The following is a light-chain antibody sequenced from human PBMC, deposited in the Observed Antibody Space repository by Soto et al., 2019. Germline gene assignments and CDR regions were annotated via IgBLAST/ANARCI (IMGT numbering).Light chain of an antibody. CDR2: GAS. V-gene: IGKV3-20*01. Sequence: EIVLTQSPGTLSLSPGERATLSCRASQSVSSTYLAWYQQKPGQAPRLLISGASSRATGIPDRFSGSGSGTDFTLIISRLEPEGFAVYYCQQYGRSSTFGQGTKVEIK. J-gene: IGKJ1*01. CDR3: QQYGRSST. CDR1: QSVSSTY.